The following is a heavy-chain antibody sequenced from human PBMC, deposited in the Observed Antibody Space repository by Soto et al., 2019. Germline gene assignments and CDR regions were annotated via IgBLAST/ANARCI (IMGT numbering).Heavy chain of an antibody. D-gene: IGHD7-27*01. CDR2: IYWDDDK. CDR3: AHSLIPNWGSRGAFDS. Sequence: QITLKESGPTLVKPTQTLTLTCTFSGFSLSTSGVGVGWIRQPPGKALEWLALIYWDDDKRYSPSLKSRLTINKDTSKNQVVVTLTNMDPVDTATYYCAHSLIPNWGSRGAFDSGGEGLLVTVSS. V-gene: IGHV2-5*02. CDR1: GFSLSTSGVG. J-gene: IGHJ4*02.